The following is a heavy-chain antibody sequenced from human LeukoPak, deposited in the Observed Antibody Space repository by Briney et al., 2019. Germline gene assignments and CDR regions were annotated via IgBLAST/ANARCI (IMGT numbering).Heavy chain of an antibody. CDR3: AKWQLYSGNYYLDV. V-gene: IGHV3-7*01. D-gene: IGHD1-7*01. Sequence: GGSLTLSCAASGFTFSSYWMSWVRQAPGKGLEWVANIKEDGSVHYFVDSVKGRFTMSRDNAKHSLFLHMNSLRAEDSAVYYCAKWQLYSGNYYLDVWGQGTLVTVSS. CDR1: GFTFSSYW. J-gene: IGHJ4*02. CDR2: IKEDGSVH.